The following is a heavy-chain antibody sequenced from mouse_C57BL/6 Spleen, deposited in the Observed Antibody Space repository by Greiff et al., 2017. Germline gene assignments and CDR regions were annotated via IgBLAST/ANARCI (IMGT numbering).Heavy chain of an antibody. CDR2: IDPSDSET. V-gene: IGHV1-52*01. CDR1: GYTFTSYW. J-gene: IGHJ4*01. D-gene: IGHD1-1*01. Sequence: VQLQQPGAELVRPGSSVKLSCKASGYTFTSYWMHWVKQRPIQGLEWIGNIDPSDSETHYNQKFKDKATLTVDKSSSTAYMQLSSLTSEDSAVYYGARRGGSSKYAMDYWGQGTSVTVSS. CDR3: ARRGGSSKYAMDY.